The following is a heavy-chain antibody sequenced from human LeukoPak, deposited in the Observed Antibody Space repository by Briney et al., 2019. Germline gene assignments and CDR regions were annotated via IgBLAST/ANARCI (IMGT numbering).Heavy chain of an antibody. D-gene: IGHD3-10*01. Sequence: ASVKVSCKVSGYTLTELSMHWVRQAPGKGLEWMGGFDPEDGETIYAQKFQGRVTMTEDTSTDTAYMELSSLRSEDTAVYYCATDFLGRSGTYRTFDYWGQGTLVTVSS. CDR1: GYTLTELS. CDR2: FDPEDGET. V-gene: IGHV1-24*01. CDR3: ATDFLGRSGTYRTFDY. J-gene: IGHJ4*02.